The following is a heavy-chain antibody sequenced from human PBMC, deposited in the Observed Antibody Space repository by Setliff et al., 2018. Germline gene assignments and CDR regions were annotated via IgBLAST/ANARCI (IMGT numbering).Heavy chain of an antibody. CDR3: VRDQWVRSPPLSFSYGMDV. V-gene: IGHV4-39*02. CDR2: TYYNGTA. CDR1: GGSISGSHYS. J-gene: IGHJ6*02. D-gene: IGHD2-8*01. Sequence: SETLSLTCSVSGGSISGSHYSWVWMRQPPGKRLEWIGSTYYNGTAYYNPSLQSRVAISVDTSKNYFSLDVNSVTAADTAVYYCVRDQWVRSPPLSFSYGMDVWGLGTTVTVSS.